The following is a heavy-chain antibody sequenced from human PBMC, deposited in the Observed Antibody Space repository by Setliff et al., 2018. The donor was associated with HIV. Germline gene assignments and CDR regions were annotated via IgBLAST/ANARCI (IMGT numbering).Heavy chain of an antibody. J-gene: IGHJ4*02. V-gene: IGHV3-7*01. CDR3: ARGVDYYDSSGYYLDY. Sequence: PVGSLRLSCAASGFTFSSYWMSWVRQAPGKGLEWVANIKQDGSEKYYVDSVKGRFTISRDNAKNSLYLQMNSLRAEDTAVYYCARGVDYYDSSGYYLDYWGQGTLVTVSS. D-gene: IGHD3-22*01. CDR2: IKQDGSEK. CDR1: GFTFSSYW.